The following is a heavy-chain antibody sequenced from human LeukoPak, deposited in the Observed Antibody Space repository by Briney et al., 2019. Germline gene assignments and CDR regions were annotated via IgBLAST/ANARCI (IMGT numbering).Heavy chain of an antibody. J-gene: IGHJ5*02. V-gene: IGHV4-34*01. D-gene: IGHD2-21*01. Sequence: SETLSLTCAVYGGSFSGYYWSWIRQPPGKGLEWIGEINHSGSTNYNPSLKSRVTISVDTSKNQFSLKLSSVTAADTAVYYCATSPLRFFNHWGQGTLVTVSS. CDR1: GGSFSGYY. CDR2: INHSGST. CDR3: ATSPLRFFNH.